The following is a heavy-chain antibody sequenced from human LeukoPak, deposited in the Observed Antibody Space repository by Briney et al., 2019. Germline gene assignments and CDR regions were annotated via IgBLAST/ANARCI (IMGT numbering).Heavy chain of an antibody. CDR2: IKSKTDGGTT. J-gene: IGHJ4*02. CDR1: GFTFSNAW. Sequence: KPGGSLRLSCAASGFTFSNAWMSWVRQAPGKGLEWVGRIKSKTDGGTTDYAAPVKGRFTISRDDSKNTLYLQMNSLKTEDTAVYYCTTEYYGSGSYYNVHGYWGQGTLVTVSS. D-gene: IGHD3-10*01. V-gene: IGHV3-15*01. CDR3: TTEYYGSGSYYNVHGY.